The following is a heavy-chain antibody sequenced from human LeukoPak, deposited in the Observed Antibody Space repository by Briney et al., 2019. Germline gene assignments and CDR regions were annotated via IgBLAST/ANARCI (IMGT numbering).Heavy chain of an antibody. J-gene: IGHJ4*02. CDR1: GFSFSTYA. V-gene: IGHV3-23*01. CDR2: MSGSGGST. D-gene: IGHD4-17*01. CDR3: ARDHRTTVTVYYFDY. Sequence: GGSLRLSCAASGFSFSTYAMSWVRQAPGKGLEWVSGMSGSGGSTYSADSVKGRFTISRDNSKNTLYLQMNSLRAEDTAVYYCARDHRTTVTVYYFDYWGQGTLVTVSS.